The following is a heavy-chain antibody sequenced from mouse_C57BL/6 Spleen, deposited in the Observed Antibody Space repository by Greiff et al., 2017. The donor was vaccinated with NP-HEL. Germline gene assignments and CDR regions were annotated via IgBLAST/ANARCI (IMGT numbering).Heavy chain of an antibody. V-gene: IGHV3-8*01. CDR2: ISYSGST. Sequence: EVKLMESGPGLAKPSQTLSLTCSVTGYSITSDYWNWIRKFPGNKLEYMGYISYSGSTYYNPSLKSRISITRDTSKNQYYLQLNSVTTEDTATYYCAREGIYYYGSSPWYYFDYWGQGTTLTVSS. D-gene: IGHD1-1*01. CDR3: AREGIYYYGSSPWYYFDY. J-gene: IGHJ2*01. CDR1: GYSITSDY.